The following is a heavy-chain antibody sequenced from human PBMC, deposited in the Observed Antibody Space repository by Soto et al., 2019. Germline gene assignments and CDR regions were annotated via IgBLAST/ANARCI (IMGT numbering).Heavy chain of an antibody. CDR2: ISGTAVST. J-gene: IGHJ4*01. V-gene: IGHV3-23*01. Sequence: EVVLLESGGGLAQPGGSLRLSCVASGFTFSKYAMNWVRQAPGKGLEWVATISGTAVSTGYADSVKGRFTISRDNSKNTVSLQMDNLRVEDTATYFCVNWNDEDVDWGQGTLVAVSS. CDR3: VNWNDEDVD. CDR1: GFTFSKYA. D-gene: IGHD1-1*01.